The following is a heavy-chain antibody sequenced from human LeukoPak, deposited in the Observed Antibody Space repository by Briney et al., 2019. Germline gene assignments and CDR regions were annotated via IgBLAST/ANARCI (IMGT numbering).Heavy chain of an antibody. CDR3: ARVMWMTTVIPDAFDI. CDR1: GFTFSSFS. V-gene: IGHV3-23*01. J-gene: IGHJ3*02. Sequence: GGTLRLSCAASGFTFSSFSMSWVRQAPGKGLEWVSAISSTGGTAYYADSVKGRFTISRDNSKNTLYLQMNSLRAEDTAVYYCARVMWMTTVIPDAFDIWGQGTMVTVSS. D-gene: IGHD4-17*01. CDR2: ISSTGGTA.